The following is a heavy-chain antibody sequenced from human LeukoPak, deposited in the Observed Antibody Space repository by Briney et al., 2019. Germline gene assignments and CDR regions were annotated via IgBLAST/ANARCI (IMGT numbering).Heavy chain of an antibody. CDR3: ARDRSYGAFAS. Sequence: GGSLRLSCGTSGFTFSSYAMSWARQAPGKGLEWVSGISGSGASTYYADSVKGRFTISRDNAKNSLYLQMSSLRAEDTALYYCARDRSYGAFASWGQGTLVTVSS. V-gene: IGHV3-23*01. J-gene: IGHJ4*02. D-gene: IGHD1-26*01. CDR1: GFTFSSYA. CDR2: ISGSGAST.